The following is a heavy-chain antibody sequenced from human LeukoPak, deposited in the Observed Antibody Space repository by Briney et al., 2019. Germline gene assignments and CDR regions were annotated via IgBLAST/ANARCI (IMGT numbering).Heavy chain of an antibody. V-gene: IGHV4-39*01. J-gene: IGHJ4*02. CDR3: ARQGIAAAGTGVDY. Sequence: SETLSLTCTVSGGSISSSSYYWGWIRQPPGKGLEWIGSIYYSGSTYYNPSLKSRVTISVDTSKNQFSLKLSSVTAADMAVYYCARQGIAAAGTGVDYWGQGTLVTVSS. CDR2: IYYSGST. D-gene: IGHD6-13*01. CDR1: GGSISSSSYY.